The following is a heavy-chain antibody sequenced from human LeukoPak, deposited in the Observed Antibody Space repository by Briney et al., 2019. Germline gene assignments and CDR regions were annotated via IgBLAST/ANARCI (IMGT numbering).Heavy chain of an antibody. J-gene: IGHJ4*02. V-gene: IGHV4-39*07. CDR2: IYYSGST. D-gene: IGHD3-22*01. Sequence: PSETLSLTCTVSGGSISSSSYYWGWIRQPPGKGLEWFGSIYYSGSTYYNPSLKSRVTISVDTSKNQFSLKLSSVTAADTAVYYCARGSDPYDSSGYYWYYFDYWGQGTLVTVSS. CDR1: GGSISSSSYY. CDR3: ARGSDPYDSSGYYWYYFDY.